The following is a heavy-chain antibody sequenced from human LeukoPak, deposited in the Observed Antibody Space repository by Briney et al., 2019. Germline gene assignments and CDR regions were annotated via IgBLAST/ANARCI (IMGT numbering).Heavy chain of an antibody. CDR1: GFTFSSYS. V-gene: IGHV3-21*01. Sequence: GGSLRLSCAASGFTFSSYSMNWVRQAPGKGLEWVSSIISSSSYIYYADSEKGRFTISRDNAKNSLYLQMNSLRAEDTAVYYCARDPTIGSSGGDAFDIWGQGTMVTVSS. CDR3: ARDPTIGSSGGDAFDI. CDR2: IISSSSYI. D-gene: IGHD6-19*01. J-gene: IGHJ3*02.